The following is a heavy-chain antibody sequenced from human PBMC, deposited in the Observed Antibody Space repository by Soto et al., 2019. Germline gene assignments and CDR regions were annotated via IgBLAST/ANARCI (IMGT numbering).Heavy chain of an antibody. CDR3: SRDRSRGTSGYFFGY. CDR1: GFTFSTYA. D-gene: IGHD3-9*01. Sequence: EVPLLESGGKLVQPGGSLTLSCAASGFTFSTYAMAWVRQAPGKGLEWVSGVSASGLNTDYADPVKGRFYISRDNFKHTVSLHVNTVGGGDTALYYCSRDRSRGTSGYFFGYWGQGTTVSVSP. J-gene: IGHJ4*02. V-gene: IGHV3-23*01. CDR2: VSASGLNT.